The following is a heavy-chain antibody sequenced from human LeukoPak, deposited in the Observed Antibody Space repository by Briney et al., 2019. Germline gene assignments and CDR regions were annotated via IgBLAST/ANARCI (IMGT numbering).Heavy chain of an antibody. D-gene: IGHD3-10*01. V-gene: IGHV4-61*02. CDR3: ARSYGSGSPSDY. J-gene: IGHJ4*02. CDR1: GGSISSSSYY. CDR2: IYTSGST. Sequence: SETLSLTCTVSGGSISSSSYYWSWIRQPAGRGLEWIVRIYTSGSTNYNPSLKSRVTISVDASKNQFSLKLSSVTAADTAVYYCARSYGSGSPSDYWGQGTLVTVSS.